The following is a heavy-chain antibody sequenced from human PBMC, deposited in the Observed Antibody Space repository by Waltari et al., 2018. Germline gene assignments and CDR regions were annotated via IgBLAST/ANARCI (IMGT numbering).Heavy chain of an antibody. J-gene: IGHJ4*02. V-gene: IGHV4-39*01. CDR3: ARHVSQNSGWYDDLQYFDF. Sequence: QLHLQESGPGLVKPSETLSLICSVSGGAISSSGYYWGWIRQPPGKGREWIGSINYGGTPSRNPSLRSRFPISVDTSKNQFSLKLTTLTAADTSMYYCARHVSQNSGWYDDLQYFDFWGQGSLVTVSS. CDR1: GGAISSSGYY. CDR2: INYGGTP. D-gene: IGHD6-19*01.